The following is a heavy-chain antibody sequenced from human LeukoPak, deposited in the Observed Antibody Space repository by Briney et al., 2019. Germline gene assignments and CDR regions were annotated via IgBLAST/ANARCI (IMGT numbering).Heavy chain of an antibody. CDR1: GGTFSSYA. D-gene: IGHD2-2*01. Sequence: ASVKVSCKASGGTFSSYAISWVRQAPGQGLEWMGRIIPILGIANYAQKFQGRVTITADKSTSTAYLELSSLRSEDTAVYYCARAIEYCSSTSCYGQAFDIWGQGTMVTVSS. V-gene: IGHV1-69*04. CDR3: ARAIEYCSSTSCYGQAFDI. J-gene: IGHJ3*02. CDR2: IIPILGIA.